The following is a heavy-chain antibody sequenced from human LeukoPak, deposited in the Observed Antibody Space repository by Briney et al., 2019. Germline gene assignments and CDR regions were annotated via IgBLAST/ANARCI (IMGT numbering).Heavy chain of an antibody. J-gene: IGHJ3*02. Sequence: QSEGSLRLSCAASGFTFSSYAMHWVRQAPGKGLEWVSYISSSGSTIYYADSVKGRFTISRDNAKNSLYLQMNSLRAEDTAVYYCARDGFPYRGFDIWGQGTMVTVSS. D-gene: IGHD5-18*01. CDR1: GFTFSSYA. CDR2: ISSSGSTI. CDR3: ARDGFPYRGFDI. V-gene: IGHV3-48*04.